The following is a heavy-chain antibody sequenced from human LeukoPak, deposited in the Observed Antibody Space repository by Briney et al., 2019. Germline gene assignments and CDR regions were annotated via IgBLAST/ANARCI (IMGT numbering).Heavy chain of an antibody. CDR3: ARTTEGGYTYGYFYYYYMDV. CDR2: IYYSGGT. J-gene: IGHJ6*03. CDR1: GGSISSYY. D-gene: IGHD5-18*01. V-gene: IGHV4-59*01. Sequence: SETLSLTCTVSGGSISSYYWSWIRQPPGKGLEWIGYIYYSGGTNYNPSLKSRVTISVDTSKNQFSLKLSSVTAADTAVYYCARTTEGGYTYGYFYYYYMDVWGKGTTVTISS.